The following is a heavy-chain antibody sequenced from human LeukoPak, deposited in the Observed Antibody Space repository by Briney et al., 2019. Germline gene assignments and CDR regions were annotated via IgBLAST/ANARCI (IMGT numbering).Heavy chain of an antibody. D-gene: IGHD6-19*01. CDR2: ISYDGSNK. Sequence: GSLRLSCAASGFTFSSYGMHWVRRAPGKGLEWVAVISYDGSNKYYSDSVKGRFTISRDNSKNTLYLQMNSLRAEDTAVYYCARTPWSGWYYFDYWGQGTLVTVSS. CDR1: GFTFSSYG. V-gene: IGHV3-30*03. CDR3: ARTPWSGWYYFDY. J-gene: IGHJ4*02.